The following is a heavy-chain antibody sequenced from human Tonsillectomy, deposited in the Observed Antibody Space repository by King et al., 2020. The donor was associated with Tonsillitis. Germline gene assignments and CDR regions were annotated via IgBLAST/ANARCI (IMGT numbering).Heavy chain of an antibody. CDR1: GFIFSSYG. CDR3: AHERLYNVGWGIDH. Sequence: VQLVESGGGVVQPGRSLRLSCETSGFIFSSYGMHWVRQAPGKGLEWVATISFDGANTHHSDSVTGRFTISRDNSKNTMYLKMNSLRAEETAVYYCAHERLYNVGWGIDHWGQGTLVTVSS. J-gene: IGHJ4*02. V-gene: IGHV3-33*05. D-gene: IGHD1-14*01. CDR2: ISFDGANT.